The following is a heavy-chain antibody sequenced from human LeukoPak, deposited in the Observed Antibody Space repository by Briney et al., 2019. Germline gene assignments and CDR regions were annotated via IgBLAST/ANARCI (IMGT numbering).Heavy chain of an antibody. V-gene: IGHV4-39*07. D-gene: IGHD2-8*01. CDR3: ARLRMSRGHDAFDI. CDR2: IYYSGST. Sequence: SETLSLTCTVSGGSISSSSYYWGWIRQPPGKGLEWIGSIYYSGSTYYNPSLKSRVTISVDTSKNQFSLKLSSVTAADTAVYYCARLRMSRGHDAFDIWGQGTMVTVSS. J-gene: IGHJ3*02. CDR1: GGSISSSSYY.